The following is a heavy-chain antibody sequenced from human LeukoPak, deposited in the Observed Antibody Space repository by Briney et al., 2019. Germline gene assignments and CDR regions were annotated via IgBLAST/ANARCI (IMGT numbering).Heavy chain of an antibody. D-gene: IGHD3-10*01. CDR1: GGSISSGGYY. V-gene: IGHV4-31*03. Sequence: PSETLSLTCTVSGGSISSGGYYWSWIRQHPGKGLEWIVYIYYSGSTYYNPSLKSRVTISVDTSKNQFSLKLSSVTAADTAVYYCARGTLYGSGSSFDYWGQGTLVTVSS. CDR2: IYYSGST. CDR3: ARGTLYGSGSSFDY. J-gene: IGHJ4*02.